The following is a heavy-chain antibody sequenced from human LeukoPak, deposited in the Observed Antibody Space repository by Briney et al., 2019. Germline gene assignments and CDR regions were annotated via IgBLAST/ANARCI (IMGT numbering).Heavy chain of an antibody. CDR2: ISLDGSNK. CDR1: GFAFSTYG. V-gene: IGHV3-30*03. CDR3: ARDNTVGAAIEY. D-gene: IGHD1-26*01. Sequence: GGSLRLSCAASGFAFSTYGMHWVRQAPGKGPEWVAVISLDGSNKEYADSVKGRFTISRDNSKNTLYLQMNSLRAEDTAVYYCARDNTVGAAIEYWGQGTLVTVSS. J-gene: IGHJ4*02.